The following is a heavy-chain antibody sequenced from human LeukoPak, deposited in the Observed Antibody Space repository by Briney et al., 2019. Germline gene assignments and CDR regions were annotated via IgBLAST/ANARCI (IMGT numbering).Heavy chain of an antibody. Sequence: SETLSLTCAVSGGSISSGGYPWSWIRQPPGKGLEWIGYIYHSGSTYYNPSLKSRVTISVDRSKNQFSLKLSSVTAADTAVYYCARGSGGSSVYNWFDPWGQGTLVTVSS. CDR3: ARGSGGSSVYNWFDP. J-gene: IGHJ5*02. CDR2: IYHSGST. D-gene: IGHD1-14*01. CDR1: GGSISSGGYP. V-gene: IGHV4-30-2*01.